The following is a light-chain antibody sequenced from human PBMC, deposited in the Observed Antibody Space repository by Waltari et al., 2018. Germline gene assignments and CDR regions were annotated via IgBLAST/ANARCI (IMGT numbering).Light chain of an antibody. CDR1: SSDVGADYY. V-gene: IGLV2-11*01. CDR3: SSYAGTPTYVV. CDR2: DVN. Sequence: QSALTQPPSVSGSPGQSVTISCTGTSSDVGADYYVSWYQQPPGKAPKFIIYDVNKRASGVPDRFSGSKSGNTASLTSSGLQTVDEADYYCSSYAGTPTYVVFGGGTRLTVL. J-gene: IGLJ2*01.